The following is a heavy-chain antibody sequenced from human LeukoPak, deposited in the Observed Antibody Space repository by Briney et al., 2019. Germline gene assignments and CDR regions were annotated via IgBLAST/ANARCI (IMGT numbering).Heavy chain of an antibody. J-gene: IGHJ6*03. CDR2: IKQAGSEK. CDR1: GFTFSSYW. V-gene: IGHV3-7*01. CDR3: ARAEKVEYYDILTGYHYYYYYMDV. Sequence: PGGSLRLSCAASGFTFSSYWMSWVRQAPGKGLEWVANIKQAGSEKYYVDSVKGRFTISRDNAKNSLYLQMNSLRAEDTAVYYCARAEKVEYYDILTGYHYYYYYMDVWGKGTTVTVSS. D-gene: IGHD3-9*01.